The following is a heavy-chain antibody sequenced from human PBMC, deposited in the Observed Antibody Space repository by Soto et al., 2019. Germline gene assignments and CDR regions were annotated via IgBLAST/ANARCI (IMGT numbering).Heavy chain of an antibody. V-gene: IGHV4-59*01. Sequence: SETLSLTCTVSGGSISSFYWSWIRQPPGKGLEWISYIYYSGSTNFNPSLKSRVTISVDTSKNQFSLKLSSVTAADTAVYYCARILHSSSWYGGNYFDYWGQGTLVTVSS. D-gene: IGHD6-13*01. J-gene: IGHJ4*02. CDR1: GGSISSFY. CDR3: ARILHSSSWYGGNYFDY. CDR2: IYYSGST.